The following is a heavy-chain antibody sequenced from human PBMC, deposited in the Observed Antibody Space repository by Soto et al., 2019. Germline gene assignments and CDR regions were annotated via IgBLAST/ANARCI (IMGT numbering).Heavy chain of an antibody. CDR1: GFTFSHYW. J-gene: IGHJ4*02. Sequence: EVQLVESGGDLVQPGGSLRLSCAGSGFTFSHYWMTWVRQAPGKGLEWVANIKEDGSEKNYVDSVKGRFTISRDNAKNSLYLQMNSLRAEDTAVYYCARSGSEVDYWGQGTLVIVSS. D-gene: IGHD3-10*01. V-gene: IGHV3-7*01. CDR2: IKEDGSEK. CDR3: ARSGSEVDY.